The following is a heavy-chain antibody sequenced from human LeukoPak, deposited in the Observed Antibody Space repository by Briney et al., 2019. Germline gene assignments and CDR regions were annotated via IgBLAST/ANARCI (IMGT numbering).Heavy chain of an antibody. CDR3: ASHPQGYGDYV. CDR1: GFTFGDFA. J-gene: IGHJ4*02. V-gene: IGHV3-21*01. D-gene: IGHD4-17*01. Sequence: PGGSLRLSCTASGFTFGDFAMSWVRQAPGKGLEWVSSISSSSSYIYYADSVKGRFTISRDNAKNSLYLQMNSLRAEDTAVYYCASHPQGYGDYVWGQGTLVTVSS. CDR2: ISSSSSYI.